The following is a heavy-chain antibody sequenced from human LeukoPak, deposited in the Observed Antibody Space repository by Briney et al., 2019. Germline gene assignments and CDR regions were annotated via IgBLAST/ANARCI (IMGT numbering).Heavy chain of an antibody. CDR2: IFPGNSET. V-gene: IGHV5-51*01. CDR3: AREGSSSYAH. Sequence: PGESLQISCHGSGYTFTSNWIGWVRQMPGKGREWMGSIFPGNSETRYSPSFQGQVIMSVDKAISTAFLQWSSLKAADSAMYYCAREGSSSYAHWGQGTLVTVSS. D-gene: IGHD1-26*01. CDR1: GYTFTSNW. J-gene: IGHJ4*02.